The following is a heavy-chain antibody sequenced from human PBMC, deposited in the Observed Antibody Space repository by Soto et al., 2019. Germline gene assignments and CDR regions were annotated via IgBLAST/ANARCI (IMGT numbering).Heavy chain of an antibody. CDR1: SVSNAW. CDR3: TTAIVVVTVHAFDI. CDR2: IKSKTDGGTT. D-gene: IGHD2-21*02. V-gene: IGHV3-15*07. Sequence: SVSNAWMNWVRPAPGKGMEWVGRIKSKTDGGTTDYAAPVKGRFTISRDDSKNTLYLQMNSLKTEDTAVYYCTTAIVVVTVHAFDIWGQGTMVTVSS. J-gene: IGHJ3*02.